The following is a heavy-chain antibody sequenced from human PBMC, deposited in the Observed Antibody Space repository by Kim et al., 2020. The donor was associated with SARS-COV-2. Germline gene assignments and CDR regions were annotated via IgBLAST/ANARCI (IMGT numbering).Heavy chain of an antibody. D-gene: IGHD3-10*02. J-gene: IGHJ6*02. CDR3: AKDNVPNRYYYGMDV. CDR2: IWYDGSNK. CDR1: GFTFSSYG. V-gene: IGHV3-33*06. Sequence: GGSLRLSCAASGFTFSSYGMHWVRQAPGKGLEWVAVIWYDGSNKYYADSVKGRFTISRDNSKNTLYLQMNSLRAEDTAVYYCAKDNVPNRYYYGMDVWGQGTTVTVSS.